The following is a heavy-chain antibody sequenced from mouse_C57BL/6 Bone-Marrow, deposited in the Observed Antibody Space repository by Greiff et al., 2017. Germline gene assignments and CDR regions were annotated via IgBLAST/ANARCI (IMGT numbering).Heavy chain of an antibody. V-gene: IGHV1-4*01. CDR3: AYYGSKGY. CDR2: INPSSGYT. J-gene: IGHJ2*01. Sequence: VQLQQSGAELARPGASVKMSCKASGYTFTSYTMHWVKQRPGQGLAWIGYINPSSGYTKYNQKFKDKATLTADKSCSTDYLQLSSLTSEDSAVYYCAYYGSKGYWGQGTTRTGSS. D-gene: IGHD1-1*01. CDR1: GYTFTSYT.